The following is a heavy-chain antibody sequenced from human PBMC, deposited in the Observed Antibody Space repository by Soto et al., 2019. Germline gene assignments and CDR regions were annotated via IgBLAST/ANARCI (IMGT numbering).Heavy chain of an antibody. D-gene: IGHD5-12*01. CDR1: GFTFSSYA. V-gene: IGHV3-30-3*01. CDR2: ISYDGSNK. J-gene: IGHJ4*02. CDR3: ASPRDGYILDC. Sequence: GGSLRLSCAASGFTFSSYAMHWVRQAPGKGLEWVAVISYDGSNKYYADSVKGRFTISRDNSKNTLYLQMNSLRAEDTAVYYCASPRDGYILDCWGQGTLVTVFS.